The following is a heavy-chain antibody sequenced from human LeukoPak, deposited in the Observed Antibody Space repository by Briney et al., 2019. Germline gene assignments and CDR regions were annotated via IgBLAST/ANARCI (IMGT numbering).Heavy chain of an antibody. CDR2: ISYDGSNK. D-gene: IGHD3-16*01. V-gene: IGHV3-30*03. CDR1: GFTFSGYG. Sequence: GGSLRLSCAASGFTFSGYGMHWVRQAPGKGLEWVAVISYDGSNKYYADSVKGRFTISRDNSKNTLYLQMNSLRAEDTAVYYCVRLHDSRPSSWGQGALVTVSS. J-gene: IGHJ5*02. CDR3: VRLHDSRPSS.